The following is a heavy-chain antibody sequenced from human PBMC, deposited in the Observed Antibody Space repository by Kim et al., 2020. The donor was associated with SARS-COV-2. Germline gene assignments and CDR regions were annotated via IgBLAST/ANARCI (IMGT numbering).Heavy chain of an antibody. CDR3: ARVERQQLVTDY. V-gene: IGHV1-18*01. D-gene: IGHD6-13*01. CDR2: ISAYNGNT. Sequence: ASVKVSCNASGYTFTSYGISWVRQAPGQGLEWMGWISAYNGNTNYAQKLQGRVTMTTDTSTSTAYMELRSLRSDDTAVYYCARVERQQLVTDYWGQGTLVTVSS. J-gene: IGHJ4*02. CDR1: GYTFTSYG.